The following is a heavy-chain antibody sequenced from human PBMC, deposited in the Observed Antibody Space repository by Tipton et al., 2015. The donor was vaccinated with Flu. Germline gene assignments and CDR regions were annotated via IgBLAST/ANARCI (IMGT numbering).Heavy chain of an antibody. CDR3: AVVSPYGH. J-gene: IGHJ4*02. D-gene: IGHD2/OR15-2a*01. CDR2: INPNNGEA. V-gene: IGHV1-18*01. CDR1: GYTFSSFY. Sequence: QVQLVQSGGELRKPGASVTVSCKASGYTFSSFYINWVRQAPGQGLEWLGWINPNNGEAGFAQRFQGRVSMTTDTSTTTVYMALRSLRSDDTAMYFCAVVSPYGHWGQGTLVTVSS.